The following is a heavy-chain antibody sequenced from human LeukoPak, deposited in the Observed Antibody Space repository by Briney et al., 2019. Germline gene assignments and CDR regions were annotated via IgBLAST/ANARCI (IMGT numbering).Heavy chain of an antibody. CDR1: GGSFGGYY. CDR3: VRGLYCSSTSCYKDY. CDR2: IDDSGSS. Sequence: SETLSLTCAVYGGSFGGYYWSWLRQPPGKGLEWIVEIDDSGSSNYNPSLKSRVTISVDTPKNQFSLKLTSVTAADTAVYYCVRGLYCSSTSCYKDYWGQGTLVTVSS. V-gene: IGHV4-34*01. D-gene: IGHD2-2*02. J-gene: IGHJ4*02.